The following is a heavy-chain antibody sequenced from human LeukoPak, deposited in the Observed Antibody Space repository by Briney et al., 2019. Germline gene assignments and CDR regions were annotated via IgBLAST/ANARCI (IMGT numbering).Heavy chain of an antibody. V-gene: IGHV3-30-3*02. CDR2: ISYDGSNK. J-gene: IGHJ4*02. CDR1: XFTXSSXA. D-gene: IGHD6-13*01. CDR3: AKGYRQQPFDY. Sequence: XRLXCAASXFTXSSXAMHWVRQAPGXGLXWVAVISYDGSNKYYADSVKGRFTISRDNSKNTLYLQMNSLRAEDTAVFYCAKGYRQQPFDYWGQGTLVTVSS.